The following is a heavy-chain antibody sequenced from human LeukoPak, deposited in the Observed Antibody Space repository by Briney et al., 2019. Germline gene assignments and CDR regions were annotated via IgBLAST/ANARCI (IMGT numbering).Heavy chain of an antibody. J-gene: IGHJ4*02. CDR2: IFHTGNT. V-gene: IGHV4-34*12. Sequence: SETPSLTCVVYGGSFSANYWSWVRQPPGKGLEWVGEIFHTGNTNYNPSLKSRITISVDTSKNQFSLKLNSVTAADTAVYYCASARWDYWGQGTLVTVSS. CDR3: ASARWDY. D-gene: IGHD5-24*01. CDR1: GGSFSANY.